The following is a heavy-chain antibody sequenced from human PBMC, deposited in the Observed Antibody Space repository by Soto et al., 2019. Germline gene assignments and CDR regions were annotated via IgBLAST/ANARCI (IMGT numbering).Heavy chain of an antibody. Sequence: GESLKISCMGSGYSFRNFCIGWVRQMPGRGLEWIGIIYPGDSDTKYTPSFQGQVTMSVDRSISTAYLQWSSLKASDTAIYYCARQYGVSLDYWGQGTLVTVSS. D-gene: IGHD4-17*01. CDR3: ARQYGVSLDY. J-gene: IGHJ4*02. V-gene: IGHV5-51*01. CDR1: GYSFRNFC. CDR2: IYPGDSDT.